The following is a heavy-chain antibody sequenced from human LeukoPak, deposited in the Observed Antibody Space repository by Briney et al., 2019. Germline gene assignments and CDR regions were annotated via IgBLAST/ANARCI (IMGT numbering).Heavy chain of an antibody. CDR1: GFTFSDYY. D-gene: IGHD2-2*01. CDR3: AREWWDCSSTSCYPWFDP. J-gene: IGHJ5*02. V-gene: IGHV3-11*01. CDR2: ISSSGSTI. Sequence: GGSLRLSCAASGFTFSDYYMSWIRQAPGKGLEWVTYISSSGSTIYYADSVKGRFTISRDNAKNSLYLQMNSLRAEDTAVYYCAREWWDCSSTSCYPWFDPWGQGTLVTVSS.